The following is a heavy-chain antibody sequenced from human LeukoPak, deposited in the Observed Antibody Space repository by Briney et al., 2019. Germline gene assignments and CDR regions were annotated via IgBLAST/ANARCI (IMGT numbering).Heavy chain of an antibody. CDR3: ARDAFRARYFDL. J-gene: IGHJ2*01. D-gene: IGHD3-10*01. CDR2: IKQDEREK. CDR1: GFTFSSYA. Sequence: GGSLRLSCAASGFTFSSYAMSWVRQAPGRGLEWVANIKQDEREKHYADSVKGRFTIFRDNAKHSVYLQMHSLRAEDTAVYYCARDAFRARYFDLWGRGTLVTVSS. V-gene: IGHV3-7*01.